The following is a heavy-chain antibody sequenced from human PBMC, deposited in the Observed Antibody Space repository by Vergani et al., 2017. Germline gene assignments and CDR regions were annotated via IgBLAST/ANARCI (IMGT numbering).Heavy chain of an antibody. V-gene: IGHV4-61*02. CDR1: GGSINSHNYY. CDR2: IHTSGST. J-gene: IGHJ4*02. Sequence: QVQLQESGPGLVKPSQTLSLTCTVSGGSINSHNYYWSWIRQPAGKGLEWIGRIHTSGSTNYNPSLKSRVTMSEDTSKNQFSLNLTSVTAADTAVYFCARGSCLGCSCYKPLFDYWCQGILVTVSS. D-gene: IGHD3-22*01. CDR3: ARGSCLGCSCYKPLFDY.